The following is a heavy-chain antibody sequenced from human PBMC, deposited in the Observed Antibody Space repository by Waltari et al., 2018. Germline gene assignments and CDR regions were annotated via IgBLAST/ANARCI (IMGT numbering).Heavy chain of an antibody. V-gene: IGHV3-66*02. CDR1: GFTVSSNY. J-gene: IGHJ4*02. D-gene: IGHD3-9*01. CDR2: IYSGGST. Sequence: EVQLVESGGGLVQPGGSVRLSCAASGFTVSSNYLSWVRQAPGKGLGWGSVIYSGGSTYYADSVKGRFTISRDNSKNTLYLQMNSLRAEDTAVYYCARGARGDILTGLPYYFDYWGQGTLVTVSS. CDR3: ARGARGDILTGLPYYFDY.